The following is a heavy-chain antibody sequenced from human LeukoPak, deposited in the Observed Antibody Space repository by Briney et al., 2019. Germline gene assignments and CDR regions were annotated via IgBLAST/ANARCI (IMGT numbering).Heavy chain of an antibody. CDR1: GYSFTNFW. Sequence: GESLKISCKGSGYSFTNFWIGWVRQMPGKGLEWMGIIYPGDSDTRYSPSFQGQVTISADKSISTAYLQWSSLKASDTAMYYCARGGEVLVSAIDYWGQGTLVSVSS. CDR2: IYPGDSDT. D-gene: IGHD6-25*01. V-gene: IGHV5-51*01. CDR3: ARGGEVLVSAIDY. J-gene: IGHJ4*02.